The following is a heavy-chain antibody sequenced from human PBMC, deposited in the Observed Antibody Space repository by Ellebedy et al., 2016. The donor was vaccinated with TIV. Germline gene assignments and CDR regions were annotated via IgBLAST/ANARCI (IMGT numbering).Heavy chain of an antibody. V-gene: IGHV1-18*04. D-gene: IGHD1-26*01. CDR2: ISAYNGNT. Sequence: ASVKVSXXASGYTFTSYGISWVRQAPGQGLEWMGWISAYNGNTNYAQKLQGRVTMTTDTSTSTAYMELRSLRSDDTAVYYCATESNFLVGATWGFDYWGQGTLVTVSS. CDR3: ATESNFLVGATWGFDY. J-gene: IGHJ4*02. CDR1: GYTFTSYG.